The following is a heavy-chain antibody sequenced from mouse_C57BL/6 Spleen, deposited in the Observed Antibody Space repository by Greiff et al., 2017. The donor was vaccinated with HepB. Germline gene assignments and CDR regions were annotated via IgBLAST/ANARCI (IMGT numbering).Heavy chain of an antibody. CDR1: GFSFNTYA. V-gene: IGHV10-1*01. Sequence: EADGGLVQPKGSLKLSCAASGFSFNTYAMNWVRQAPGKGLEWVARIRSKSNNYATYYADSVKDRFTISRDDSESMLYLQMNNLKTEDTAMYYCVRHEGDYYGSSHWYFDVWGTGTTVTVSS. D-gene: IGHD1-1*01. CDR3: VRHEGDYYGSSHWYFDV. CDR2: IRSKSNNYAT. J-gene: IGHJ1*03.